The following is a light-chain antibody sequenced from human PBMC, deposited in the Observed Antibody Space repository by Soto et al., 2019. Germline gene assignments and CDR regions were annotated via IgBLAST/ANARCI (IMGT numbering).Light chain of an antibody. J-gene: IGKJ1*01. CDR2: GAS. CDR1: QSVSSSY. Sequence: EIVLTQSPGTLSLSPGERATLSCRASQSVSSSYLAGYQQKPGQAPRLLIYGASSRATGIPDRFSGSGSATDFPLTISRLEPEDFAVYYCQQYGSSPGTFGQGTKVEIK. CDR3: QQYGSSPGT. V-gene: IGKV3-20*01.